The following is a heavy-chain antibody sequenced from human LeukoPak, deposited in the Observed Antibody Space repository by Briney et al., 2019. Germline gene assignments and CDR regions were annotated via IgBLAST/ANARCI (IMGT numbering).Heavy chain of an antibody. V-gene: IGHV3-74*01. Sequence: GGSLRLSCAASGFISTNYWIHWVRQVPGKGLVWVSRIDEDGTATHYADSVRGRFAVSRDSAKNAVYLQMNILRAEDTALYYCTKNGEGNYKWVFDMGGQGTGVTVFS. CDR3: TKNGEGNYKWVFDM. J-gene: IGHJ3*02. D-gene: IGHD1-1*01. CDR1: GFISTNYW. CDR2: IDEDGTAT.